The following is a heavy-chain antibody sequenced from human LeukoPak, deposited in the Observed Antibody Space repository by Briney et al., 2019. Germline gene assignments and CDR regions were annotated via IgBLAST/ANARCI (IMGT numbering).Heavy chain of an antibody. CDR2: IYHSGST. CDR3: ARQTDIVVVPAAHPYNWFDP. CDR1: GYSISSGYY. J-gene: IGHJ5*02. V-gene: IGHV4-38-2*01. D-gene: IGHD2-2*01. Sequence: SETLSLTCAVSGYSISSGYYWGWIRQPPGKGREWIGRIYHSGSTYYNPSLKSRVTISVDTSKNQFSLKLSSVTAADTAVYYCARQTDIVVVPAAHPYNWFDPWGQGTLVTVSS.